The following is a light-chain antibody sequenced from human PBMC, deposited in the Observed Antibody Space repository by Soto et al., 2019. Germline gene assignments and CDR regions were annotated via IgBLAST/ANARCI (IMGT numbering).Light chain of an antibody. J-gene: IGKJ2*01. Sequence: DVQMTQSPSAMSASVGDRFTIACRSSQDISRFVAWFQHKPGRAPERLIYETSNFQPGVPSRFSGSGSGTEFTLAISGLQPEDFATYYCLQHNTYPYTFGQGTKVDIK. CDR1: QDISRF. V-gene: IGKV1-17*03. CDR3: LQHNTYPYT. CDR2: ETS.